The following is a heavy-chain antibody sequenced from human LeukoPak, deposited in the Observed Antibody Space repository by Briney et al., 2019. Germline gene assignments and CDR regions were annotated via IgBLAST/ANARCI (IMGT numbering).Heavy chain of an antibody. CDR1: GFTFSSYA. CDR2: ISSNGGST. V-gene: IGHV3-64*01. Sequence: GGSLRLSCAASGFTFSSYAMHWVRQAPGKGLEYVSAISSNGGSTYCANSVKGRFTISRDNSKNTLYLQMGSLRAEDMAVYYCAGIDSKGYMDVWGKGTTVTVSS. D-gene: IGHD3-22*01. J-gene: IGHJ6*03. CDR3: AGIDSKGYMDV.